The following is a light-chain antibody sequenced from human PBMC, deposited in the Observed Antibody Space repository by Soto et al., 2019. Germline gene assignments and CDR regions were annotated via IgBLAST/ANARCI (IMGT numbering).Light chain of an antibody. J-gene: IGKJ5*01. CDR2: DAS. CDR3: QQRDNWPPST. CDR1: QSVSNS. Sequence: ETVLTQSPATQSLSPGERASLSCRASQSVSNSLAWYQQKPGQAPRLLIYDASNRATGIPARFSASGSGTDFTLTISSLEPEDFAVYYCQQRDNWPPSTFGQGTRLEIK. V-gene: IGKV3-11*01.